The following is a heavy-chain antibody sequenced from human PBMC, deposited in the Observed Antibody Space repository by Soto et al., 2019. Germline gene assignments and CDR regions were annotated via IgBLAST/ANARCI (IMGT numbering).Heavy chain of an antibody. CDR2: TYYRSKWYN. D-gene: IGHD6-13*01. Sequence: SQTLSLTCAISGDSVSSNSAAWNWIRQSPSRGLEWLGRTYYRSKWYNDDAVSVKSRITINPDTSKNQFSLQLNSVTPEDTAVYYCARDRIAAAGSTRGYYGMDVWGQGTTVTVSS. J-gene: IGHJ6*02. CDR1: GDSVSSNSAA. V-gene: IGHV6-1*01. CDR3: ARDRIAAAGSTRGYYGMDV.